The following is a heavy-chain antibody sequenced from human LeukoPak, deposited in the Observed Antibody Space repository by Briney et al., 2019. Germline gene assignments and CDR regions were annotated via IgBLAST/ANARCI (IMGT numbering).Heavy chain of an antibody. V-gene: IGHV3-7*01. J-gene: IGHJ4*02. CDR1: GFTVSSYW. CDR3: ARRRRVWFGPKTIDY. Sequence: GGSLRLSWAASGFTVSSYWMSWVRQAPGKGLEWVANIKQDGSEKSHVASVKGRFTISRDNAKNSLYLQMNSLRAEDTAVYYCARRRRVWFGPKTIDYWGQGTLVTVSS. CDR2: IKQDGSEK. D-gene: IGHD3-10*01.